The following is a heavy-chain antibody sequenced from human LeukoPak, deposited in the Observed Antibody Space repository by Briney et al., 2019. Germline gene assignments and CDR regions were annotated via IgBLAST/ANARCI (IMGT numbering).Heavy chain of an antibody. CDR2: IYSGGST. CDR3: ARDPSSGSFFDY. V-gene: IGHV3-66*01. Sequence: VSVIYSGGSTYYADSVKGRFTISRDNSKNTLYLQMNSLRAEDTAVYYCARDPSSGSFFDYWGQGTLVTVSS. J-gene: IGHJ4*02. D-gene: IGHD3-22*01.